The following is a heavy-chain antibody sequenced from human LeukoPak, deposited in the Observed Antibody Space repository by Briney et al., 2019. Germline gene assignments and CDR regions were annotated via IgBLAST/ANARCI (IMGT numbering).Heavy chain of an antibody. CDR2: INPNSGGT. D-gene: IGHD3-22*01. CDR1: GYTFTGYY. J-gene: IGHJ4*02. V-gene: IGHV1-2*02. Sequence: ASVKVSCKASGYTFTGYYMHWVRQAPGQGLEWMGWINPNSGGTNYAQKFQGRVTMTRDTSISTAYMELSRLRSDDTAVYYCARDTSYGYYDSHFGYWGQGTLVTVSS. CDR3: ARDTSYGYYDSHFGY.